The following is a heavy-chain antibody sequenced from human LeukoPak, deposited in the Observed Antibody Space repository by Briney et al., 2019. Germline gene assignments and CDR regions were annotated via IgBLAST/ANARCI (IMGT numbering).Heavy chain of an antibody. V-gene: IGHV4-59*01. CDR1: GDSIRDYY. CDR3: ARGDTYYYYMDV. Sequence: SETLSLTCIVSGDSIRDYYWTWIRQPPRKGLEWIGYIFYSGRNNYNPSLKSRVTISLDTSKNQFSLKLRSVTAADTAVYYCARGDTYYYYMDVWGKGTTVTVSS. CDR2: IFYSGRN. J-gene: IGHJ6*03.